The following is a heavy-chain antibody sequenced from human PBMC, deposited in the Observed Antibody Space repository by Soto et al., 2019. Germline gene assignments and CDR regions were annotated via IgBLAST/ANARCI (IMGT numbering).Heavy chain of an antibody. V-gene: IGHV3-13*05. Sequence: EVQLVESGGGLVQPGGSLRLSCEASGFTFRNYDMHWVRQGTGKGLEWVSGISAAGYPDYDDSVEGRFTISRENAQNSFFMQMNSLRAGDTAVYYCARTDSDFYGLDVWGQGTTVIVSS. D-gene: IGHD5-18*01. J-gene: IGHJ6*02. CDR2: ISAAGYP. CDR1: GFTFRNYD. CDR3: ARTDSDFYGLDV.